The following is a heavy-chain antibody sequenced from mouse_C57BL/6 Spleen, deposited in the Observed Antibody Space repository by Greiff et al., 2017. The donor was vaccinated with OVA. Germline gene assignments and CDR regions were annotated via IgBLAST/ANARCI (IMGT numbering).Heavy chain of an antibody. J-gene: IGHJ2*01. CDR2: IYPGDGDT. V-gene: IGHV1-82*01. Sequence: VQLQQSGPELVKPGASVKISCKASGYAFSSSWMNWVKQRPGKGLEWIGRIYPGDGDTNYNGKFKGKATLTADKSSSTAYMQLSSLTSEDSAVYFCARGGLLLYWGQGTTLTVSS. CDR1: GYAFSSSW. D-gene: IGHD2-3*01. CDR3: ARGGLLLY.